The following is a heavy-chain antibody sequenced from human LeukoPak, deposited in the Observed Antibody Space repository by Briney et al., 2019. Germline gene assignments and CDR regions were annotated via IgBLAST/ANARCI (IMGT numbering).Heavy chain of an antibody. V-gene: IGHV3-23*01. CDR1: GFTVSSNY. CDR3: AKHIVVVVAATLDY. J-gene: IGHJ4*02. D-gene: IGHD2-15*01. CDR2: ISGSGGST. Sequence: GGSLRLSCAASGFTVSSNYMSWVRQAPGKGLEWVSAISGSGGSTYYADSVKGRFTISRDNSKNTLYLQMNSLRAEDTAVYYCAKHIVVVVAATLDYWGQGTLVTVSS.